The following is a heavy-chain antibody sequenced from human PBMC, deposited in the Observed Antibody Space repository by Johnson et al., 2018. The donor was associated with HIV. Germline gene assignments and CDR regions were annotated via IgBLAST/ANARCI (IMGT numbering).Heavy chain of an antibody. Sequence: QVQLVESGGGVVQPGRSVRLSCAASGLSFSSYGMEWVRQAPGKGLEWVAVIWSDGSTKHYADSVKGRFTISRDNSKNTLYLQMNSLRAEDTAVYYCATSTASDALDIWGQGTMVTVSS. CDR1: GLSFSSYG. V-gene: IGHV3-33*01. CDR2: IWSDGSTK. CDR3: ATSTASDALDI. D-gene: IGHD1-1*01. J-gene: IGHJ3*02.